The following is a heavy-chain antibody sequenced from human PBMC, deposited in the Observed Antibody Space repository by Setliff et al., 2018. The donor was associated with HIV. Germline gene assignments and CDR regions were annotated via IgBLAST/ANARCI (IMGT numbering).Heavy chain of an antibody. D-gene: IGHD3-10*01. CDR1: GYTFTTYS. CDR2: INVGNGDT. J-gene: IGHJ4*01. V-gene: IGHV1-3*01. Sequence: ASVKVSGKASGYTFTTYSLHWVRQAPGQSLEWMGWINVGNGDTKYSQDLPGRITITRDTSANTAYMELSRLRSDDTAVYSCARGALLAVFDFDHWGHGTLVTVSS. CDR3: ARGALLAVFDFDH.